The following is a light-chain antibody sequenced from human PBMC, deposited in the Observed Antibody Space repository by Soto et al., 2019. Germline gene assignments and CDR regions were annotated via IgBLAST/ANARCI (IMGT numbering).Light chain of an antibody. CDR2: AAS. CDR3: QPLSSTLT. J-gene: IGKJ4*01. CDR1: QSISNY. Sequence: GDRGTIACRASQSISNYLNWYKQRPGKAPNLLIYAASTLQSGVPSRFSGSGSGTEFTLPLRSLKPEDFATDDCQPLSSTLTVGGWTKVDIK. V-gene: IGKV1-9*01.